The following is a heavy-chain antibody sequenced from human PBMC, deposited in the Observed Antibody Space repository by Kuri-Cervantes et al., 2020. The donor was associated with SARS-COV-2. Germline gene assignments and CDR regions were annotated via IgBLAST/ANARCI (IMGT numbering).Heavy chain of an antibody. CDR1: GFTFSSYE. J-gene: IGHJ4*02. CDR3: ASDGSGSYYPPFDY. CDR2: ISSSGSTI. Sequence: GESLKISCAASGFTFSSYEMNWVRQAPGKGLEWVSYISSSGSTIYYADSVKGRFTISRDNAKNSLYLQMNSLRAEDTAVYYCASDGSGSYYPPFDYWGQGTLVTVSS. V-gene: IGHV3-48*03. D-gene: IGHD1-26*01.